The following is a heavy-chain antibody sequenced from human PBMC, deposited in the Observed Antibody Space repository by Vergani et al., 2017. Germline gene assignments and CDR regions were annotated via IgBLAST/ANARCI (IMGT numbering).Heavy chain of an antibody. V-gene: IGHV3-23*01. CDR3: AKDLIMIFGVHGAFDI. CDR1: GFTFSSYA. D-gene: IGHD3/OR15-3a*01. CDR2: ISGSGGST. J-gene: IGHJ3*02. Sequence: EVQVLESGGGLVQPGGSLRLSCAASGFTFSSYAMTWVRPAPGKGLEWVSAISGSGGSTYYADSVKGRFTISRDNSKNTLYLQMNSLRAEDTAVYYCAKDLIMIFGVHGAFDIWGQGTMVTVSS.